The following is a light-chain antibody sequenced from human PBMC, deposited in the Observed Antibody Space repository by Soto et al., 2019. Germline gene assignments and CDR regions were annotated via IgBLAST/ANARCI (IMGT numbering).Light chain of an antibody. J-gene: IGKJ1*01. CDR1: QSVSKF. CDR2: GAS. CDR3: QQSYSTPPWT. Sequence: DIHLTQSPSSLSASVGDRVTITCRAGQSVSKFLHWYQQKPGKPPKLLIYGASNLQRGVPSRFSGSGSGTDFTLTIAGLQLEDFATYFCQQSYSTPPWTFGQGTKV. V-gene: IGKV1-39*01.